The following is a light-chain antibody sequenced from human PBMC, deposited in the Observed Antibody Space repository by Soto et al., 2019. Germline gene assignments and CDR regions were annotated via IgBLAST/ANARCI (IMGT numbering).Light chain of an antibody. CDR1: QSVSSSY. J-gene: IGKJ2*01. CDR2: GAS. Sequence: EIVLTQSPGTLSLSPGERATLSCRASQSVSSSYLAWYQQKPGQAPRLLIYGASSRATGIPDRFSGSGSGTDFTLTISRLEPEDFAVYYCQQYGSSPVTFGQGIKLEIK. V-gene: IGKV3-20*01. CDR3: QQYGSSPVT.